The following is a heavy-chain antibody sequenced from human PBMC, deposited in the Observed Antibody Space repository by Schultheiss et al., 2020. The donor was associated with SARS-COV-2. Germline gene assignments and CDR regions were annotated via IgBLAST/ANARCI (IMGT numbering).Heavy chain of an antibody. CDR1: GFSFSGSG. J-gene: IGHJ6*02. D-gene: IGHD3-10*01. CDR3: AKGSGGMDV. CDR2: IRSKTDGGTT. V-gene: IGHV3-15*01. Sequence: GGSLRLSCVTSGFSFSGSGIYWVRQASGKGLEWVGRIRSKTDGGTTDYAAPVKGRFTISRDDSKNTLYLQMNSLKTEDTAVYYCAKGSGGMDVWGQGTTVTVSS.